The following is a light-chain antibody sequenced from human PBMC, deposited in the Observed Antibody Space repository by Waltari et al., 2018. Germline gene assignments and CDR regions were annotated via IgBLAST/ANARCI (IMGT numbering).Light chain of an antibody. CDR2: SAS. CDR1: KIVSNNF. V-gene: IGKV3-20*01. J-gene: IGKJ4*01. CDR3: QQFHTSPRT. Sequence: EIVLTQSPGTLSLSPGDRATLSCRASKIVSNNFLAWYQQRPGQTPRLLLYSASSRATGIPGRFSGSGSGTDFTLTITRLEPEDAAVYYCQQFHTSPRTFGGGTKVEVK.